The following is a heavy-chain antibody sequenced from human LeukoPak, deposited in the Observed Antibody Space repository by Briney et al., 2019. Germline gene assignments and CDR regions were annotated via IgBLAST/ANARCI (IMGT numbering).Heavy chain of an antibody. D-gene: IGHD6-19*01. CDR2: IKSKTDGGTT. V-gene: IGHV3-15*01. CDR3: TREFHSSGWYLTFAY. Sequence: GGSLRLSCAASGFTFSNAWMSWVRQAPGKGLEWVGRIKSKTDGGTTDYAAPVKGRFTISRDDSKNTAYLEMNSLKTEDTAVYYCTREFHSSGWYLTFAYWGQGSQVTVSS. J-gene: IGHJ4*02. CDR1: GFTFSNAW.